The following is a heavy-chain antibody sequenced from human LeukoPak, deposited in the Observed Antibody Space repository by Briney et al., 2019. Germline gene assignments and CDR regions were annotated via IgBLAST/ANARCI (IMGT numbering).Heavy chain of an antibody. D-gene: IGHD2-21*01. CDR3: ARDDHSLGKPFDY. J-gene: IGHJ4*02. V-gene: IGHV4-39*07. CDR1: GGSISTSTYY. Sequence: PSETLSLTCAVSGGSISTSTYYWGWIRQPPGKGLEWIGSIYYSGITYYNPSLKSRVTISVDTSKNQFSLKLSSVTAADTAVYYCARDDHSLGKPFDYWGQGTLVTVSS. CDR2: IYYSGIT.